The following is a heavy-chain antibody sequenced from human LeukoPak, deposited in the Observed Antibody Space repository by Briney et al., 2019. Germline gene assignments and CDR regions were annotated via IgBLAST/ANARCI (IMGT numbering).Heavy chain of an antibody. CDR3: ARGGVVYPDSFDI. V-gene: IGHV3-66*01. CDR2: IFSGGGT. D-gene: IGHD2-15*01. J-gene: IGHJ3*02. Sequence: GGSLRLSCAASGFTVSSSYMNGVRQAPGKGREWVSLIFSGGGTYYADSVKGRFTISRDNSKNTLFLQMNSLRAEDTAVYYCARGGVVYPDSFDIWGRGTMVTVSS. CDR1: GFTVSSSY.